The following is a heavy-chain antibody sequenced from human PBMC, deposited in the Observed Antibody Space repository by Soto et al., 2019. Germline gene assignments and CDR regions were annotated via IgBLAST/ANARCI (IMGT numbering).Heavy chain of an antibody. CDR2: IYYSGST. J-gene: IGHJ5*02. D-gene: IGHD1-26*01. CDR3: ARGQAWAETPKGQYWLDP. Sequence: PSETLSLTCTVSGGSISSYYWSWIRQPPGKGLEWIGYIYYSGSTNYNPSLKSRVTISVDTSKNQFSLKLSSVTAADTAVYYCARGQAWAETPKGQYWLDPWGQGTLVTVYS. V-gene: IGHV4-59*01. CDR1: GGSISSYY.